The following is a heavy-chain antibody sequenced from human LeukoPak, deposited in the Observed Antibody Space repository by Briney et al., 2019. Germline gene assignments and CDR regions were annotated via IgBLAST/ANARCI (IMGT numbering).Heavy chain of an antibody. CDR1: GGPISSGTYY. D-gene: IGHD6-6*01. V-gene: IGHV4-61*02. CDR3: ARDEGGSSSSVVKYFQH. CDR2: MYTGGTT. Sequence: SETLSLTCTVSGGPISSGTYYWSWIRQPAGKGLEWIGRMYTGGTTNYNPSLKSRVTISLDTSKNQFSLKLNSVTVADMAVYYCARDEGGSSSSVVKYFQHWGQGTLVTVSS. J-gene: IGHJ1*01.